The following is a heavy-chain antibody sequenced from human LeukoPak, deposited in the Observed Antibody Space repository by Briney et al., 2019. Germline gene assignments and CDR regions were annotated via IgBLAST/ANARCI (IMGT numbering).Heavy chain of an antibody. Sequence: SGTLSLTCTVSGGSISSYYWSWIRQPPGKGLEWIGYIYYSGSTNYNPSLKSRVTISVDTSKNQFSLKLSSVTAADTAVYYCARGGFDWLFPVDYWGQGTLVTVSS. CDR3: ARGGFDWLFPVDY. V-gene: IGHV4-59*01. J-gene: IGHJ4*02. D-gene: IGHD3-9*01. CDR2: IYYSGST. CDR1: GGSISSYY.